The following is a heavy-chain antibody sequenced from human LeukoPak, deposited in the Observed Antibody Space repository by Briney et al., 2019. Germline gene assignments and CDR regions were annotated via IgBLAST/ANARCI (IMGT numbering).Heavy chain of an antibody. D-gene: IGHD3-16*01. CDR3: ARGGGLAV. J-gene: IGHJ6*02. Sequence: PGGSLRLSCAASGFYFSSNWMHWVRHVPGQGLVWVSRIKVDGISTNYADTVKGRFTISRHIAKNTLYLQMNSLRAEATAVYFCARGGGLAVWGQGATVTVSS. CDR2: IKVDGIST. V-gene: IGHV3-74*01. CDR1: GFYFSSNW.